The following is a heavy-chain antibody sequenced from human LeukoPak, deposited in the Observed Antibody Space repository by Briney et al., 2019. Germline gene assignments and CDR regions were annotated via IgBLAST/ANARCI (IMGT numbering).Heavy chain of an antibody. CDR2: IKSDGKSI. CDR3: AKGTFQYYYYYMDV. J-gene: IGHJ6*03. Sequence: GGSLRLSCTASGFTFSSHSMHWVRQVPGKGLVWVSRIKSDGKSITYADSVKGRFTISRDNSKNTLYLQMNSLRAEDTAVYYCAKGTFQYYYYYMDVWGKGTTVTISS. V-gene: IGHV3-74*01. CDR1: GFTFSSHS. D-gene: IGHD2/OR15-2a*01.